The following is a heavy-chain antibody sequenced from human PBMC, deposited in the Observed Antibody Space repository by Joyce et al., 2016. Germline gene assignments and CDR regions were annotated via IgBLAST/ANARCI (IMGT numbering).Heavy chain of an antibody. CDR3: ARDVLTTVTKAYGY. J-gene: IGHJ4*02. CDR2: ISRDNTYI. V-gene: IGHV3-21*01. D-gene: IGHD4-11*01. CDR1: GFIFSSYS. Sequence: EVQLVESGGGLVKPGESLRLPCTSSGFIFSSYSMTWVRQAPGKGLEWVSSISRDNTYICHAGSVKGRFTISRDNARNSLYLQMNSLRAEDTAVYYCARDVLTTVTKAYGYWGQGTLVAVSS.